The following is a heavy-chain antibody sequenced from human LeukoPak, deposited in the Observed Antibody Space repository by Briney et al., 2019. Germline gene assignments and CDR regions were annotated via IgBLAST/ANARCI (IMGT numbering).Heavy chain of an antibody. CDR3: ARAKYGDYV. CDR2: ISWNSGSI. J-gene: IGHJ4*02. D-gene: IGHD4-17*01. Sequence: GRSLRLSCAASGFTFDDYAMHWVRQAPGKGLEWVSGISWNSGSIGYADSVKGRFTISRDNAKNSLYLQMNSLRAEDTAVYYCARAKYGDYVWGQGTLVTVSS. V-gene: IGHV3-9*01. CDR1: GFTFDDYA.